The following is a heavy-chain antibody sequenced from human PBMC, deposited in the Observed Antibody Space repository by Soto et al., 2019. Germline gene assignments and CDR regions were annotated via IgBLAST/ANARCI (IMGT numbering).Heavy chain of an antibody. Sequence: PSETLSLTCTVSGGSISSYYWSWIRQPPGKGLEWIGYIYYSGSTNYNPSLKSRVTISVDRSRNHFSLNLRSVTTADTALYYCARDTSYDFWSGYVGFDPWGQGTLVTVSS. CDR1: GGSISSYY. D-gene: IGHD3-3*01. CDR3: ARDTSYDFWSGYVGFDP. CDR2: IYYSGST. J-gene: IGHJ5*02. V-gene: IGHV4-59*01.